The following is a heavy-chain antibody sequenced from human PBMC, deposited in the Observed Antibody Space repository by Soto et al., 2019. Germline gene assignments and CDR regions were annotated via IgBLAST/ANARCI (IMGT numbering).Heavy chain of an antibody. CDR3: ARQSAVAGTGKDYFDY. CDR2: IYYSGST. V-gene: IGHV4-39*01. D-gene: IGHD6-19*01. J-gene: IGHJ4*02. CDR1: GGSISSSSYY. Sequence: SETLSLTCTVSGGSISSSSYYWGWIRQPPGKGLEWIGSIYYSGSTYYNPSLKSRVTISVDTSKNQFSLKLSSVTAADTAVYYCARQSAVAGTGKDYFDYWGQGTLVTVSS.